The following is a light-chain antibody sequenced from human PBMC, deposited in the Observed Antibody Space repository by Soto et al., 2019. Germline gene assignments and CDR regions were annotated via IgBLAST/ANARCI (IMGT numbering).Light chain of an antibody. Sequence: EIVLTQSPGTLSLSPGERATLSCRASQSVSSSYLAWYQQKPGQAPRLLIYGASSRATGIQDRFSGSGSGTDFTLTISRLEPEDFAVYYCKQYGSSSITFGQGTRLEIK. J-gene: IGKJ5*01. CDR2: GAS. V-gene: IGKV3-20*01. CDR1: QSVSSSY. CDR3: KQYGSSSIT.